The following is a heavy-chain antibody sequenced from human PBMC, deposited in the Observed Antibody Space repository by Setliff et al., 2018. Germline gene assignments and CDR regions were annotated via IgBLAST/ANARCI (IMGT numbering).Heavy chain of an antibody. CDR3: ATLTGDRGVDY. J-gene: IGHJ4*02. D-gene: IGHD7-27*01. CDR2: IYYRGST. V-gene: IGHV4-38-2*01. CDR1: GYSISSGYN. Sequence: NPSETLSLTCAVSGYSISSGYNWGWIRQPPGKGLEWIASIYYRGSTPYNSSLKSRVAISVDTSKNQFSLNLNSVTAADTAVYYCATLTGDRGVDYWGQGRLVTVSS.